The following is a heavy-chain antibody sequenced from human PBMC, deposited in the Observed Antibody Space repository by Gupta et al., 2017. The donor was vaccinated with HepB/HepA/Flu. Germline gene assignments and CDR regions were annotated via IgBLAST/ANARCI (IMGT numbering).Heavy chain of an antibody. CDR1: GGTFSSYA. V-gene: IGHV1-69*06. Sequence: QVQLVQSGAEVKEPGSSVKVSCKASGGTFSSYAFSWVRQAPGQGLEWMGGIIPIFGAAKYAQKFQARVTINADKPTSTAYMELSGLRSEDTAVDYCAREKIFGVGLDVWGKGTTVTVSS. D-gene: IGHD3-3*01. CDR3: AREKIFGVGLDV. CDR2: IIPIFGAA. J-gene: IGHJ6*04.